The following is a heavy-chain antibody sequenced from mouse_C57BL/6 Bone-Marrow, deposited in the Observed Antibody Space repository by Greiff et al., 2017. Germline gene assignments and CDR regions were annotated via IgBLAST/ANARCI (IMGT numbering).Heavy chain of an antibody. CDR1: GYTFTSYW. Sequence: QVQLQQPGAELVKPGASVKLSCKASGYTFTSYWMHWVKQRPGRGLEWIGRIDPNSGGTKYNEKFKSKATLTVDKPSGTAYMQLSSLTSEDSAVYYWAREGAIYYGNLAWFAYWGQGTLVTVSA. CDR3: AREGAIYYGNLAWFAY. V-gene: IGHV1-72*01. J-gene: IGHJ3*01. D-gene: IGHD2-1*01. CDR2: IDPNSGGT.